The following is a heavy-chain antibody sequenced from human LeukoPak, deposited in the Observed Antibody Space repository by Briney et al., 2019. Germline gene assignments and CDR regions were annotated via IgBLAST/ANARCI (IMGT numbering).Heavy chain of an antibody. CDR3: ARESGAVAGFDY. CDR2: ISSSSSYI. D-gene: IGHD6-19*01. Sequence: PGGSLRLSCAASGFTFSSYSMNWVRQAPGKGLEWVSSISSSSSYIYYADSVKGRFTISRDNAKNSLYLQMNSLRAEDTAVYYCARESGAVAGFDYWGQGTLVTVSS. CDR1: GFTFSSYS. V-gene: IGHV3-21*01. J-gene: IGHJ4*02.